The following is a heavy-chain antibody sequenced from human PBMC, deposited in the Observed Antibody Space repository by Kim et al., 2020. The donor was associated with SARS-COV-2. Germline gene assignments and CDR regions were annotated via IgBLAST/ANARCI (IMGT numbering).Heavy chain of an antibody. Sequence: YADSVKGRFTISRDNAKNSLYLQMNSLRDEDTAVYYCARDPRGAIAVADYWGQETLVTVSS. J-gene: IGHJ4*02. CDR3: ARDPRGAIAVADY. V-gene: IGHV3-48*02. D-gene: IGHD6-19*01.